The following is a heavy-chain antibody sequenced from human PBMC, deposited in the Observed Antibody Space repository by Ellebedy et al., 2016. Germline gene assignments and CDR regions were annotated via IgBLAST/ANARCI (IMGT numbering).Heavy chain of an antibody. D-gene: IGHD2-15*01. J-gene: IGHJ5*02. CDR1: GFTFSTYA. Sequence: GESLKISCAASGFTFSTYAMSWVRQAPGKGLDWVSGITTGGATTYYADSVKGRFTISRGNAKNTLYLQMNSLRAEDTAVYYCARGVGSGWFDPWGQGTLVTVSS. CDR2: ITTGGATT. CDR3: ARGVGSGWFDP. V-gene: IGHV3-23*01.